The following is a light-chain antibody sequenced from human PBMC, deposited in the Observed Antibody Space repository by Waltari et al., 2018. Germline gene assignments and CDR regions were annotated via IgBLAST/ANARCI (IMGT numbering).Light chain of an antibody. CDR1: SSDVGTYHL. J-gene: IGLJ2*01. V-gene: IGLV2-23*02. Sequence: QSALTPPASVSGSPGQSITISCSGSSSDVGTYHLVSWYQQHPGKAPQLILYNVHNRPSGISHRFAGSKSGNTASLTISGLQAEDEASYYCCSFVGGSTFAVVFGGGTKMTV. CDR3: CSFVGGSTFAVV. CDR2: NVH.